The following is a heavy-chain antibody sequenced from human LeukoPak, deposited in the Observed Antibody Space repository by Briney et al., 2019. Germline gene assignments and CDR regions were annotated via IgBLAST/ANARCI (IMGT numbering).Heavy chain of an antibody. CDR2: IRYDGSNK. CDR3: AKDLYDFWSGSSLDY. CDR1: GFTFSSYG. V-gene: IGHV3-30*02. Sequence: PGGSLRLSCAASGFTFSSYGMHWVRQAPGKGLEWVAFIRYDGSNKYYADSVKGRFTISRDNSKNTLYLQMNSLRAEDTAVYYCAKDLYDFWSGSSLDYWGQGTLVTVSS. D-gene: IGHD3-3*01. J-gene: IGHJ4*02.